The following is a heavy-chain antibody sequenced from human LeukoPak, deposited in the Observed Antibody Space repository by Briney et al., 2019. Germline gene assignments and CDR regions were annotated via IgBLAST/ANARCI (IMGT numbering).Heavy chain of an antibody. D-gene: IGHD1-26*01. CDR1: GGTFSSYA. J-gene: IGHJ6*03. CDR3: ARDTLPCYYMDV. Sequence: ASVKVSCKASGGTFSSYAISWVRQAPGQGLEWMGGNIPIFGTANSAQKFKGRVTITADESTSTDYMELSSLRSEDTAVYYCARDTLPCYYMDVWGKGTTVTVSS. CDR2: NIPIFGTA. V-gene: IGHV1-69*01.